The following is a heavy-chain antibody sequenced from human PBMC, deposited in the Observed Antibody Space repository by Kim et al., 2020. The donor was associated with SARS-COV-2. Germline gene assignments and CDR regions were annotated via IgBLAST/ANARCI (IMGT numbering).Heavy chain of an antibody. CDR2: INAGNGNT. J-gene: IGHJ4*02. D-gene: IGHD2-15*01. CDR1: GYTFSSYA. CDR3: ARGYCSGGSCLLTDY. V-gene: IGHV1-3*01. Sequence: ASVKVSCKASGYTFSSYAIHWVRQAPGQRLEWMGWINAGNGNTKYSQKLQGRVTITRDTSATTVYMELSSLRSEDTAVYYCARGYCSGGSCLLTDYWGQGTLVTVSS.